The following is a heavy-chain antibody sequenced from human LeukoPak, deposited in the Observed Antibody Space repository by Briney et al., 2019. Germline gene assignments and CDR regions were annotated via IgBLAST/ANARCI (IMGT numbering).Heavy chain of an antibody. CDR1: GYSFTSYW. J-gene: IGHJ4*02. Sequence: GESLKISCKGSGYSFTSYWIGWVRQMSGKGLEWVGIIYPGDSDTRYSPSDQGQVTISVDKSISTAYLQWSSLKASDTAMYYCARPYCSGGSCYLYYFDYWGQGTLVTVSS. CDR2: IYPGDSDT. D-gene: IGHD2-15*01. CDR3: ARPYCSGGSCYLYYFDY. V-gene: IGHV5-51*01.